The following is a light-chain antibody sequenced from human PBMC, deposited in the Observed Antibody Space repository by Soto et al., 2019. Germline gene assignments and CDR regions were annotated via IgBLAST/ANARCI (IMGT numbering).Light chain of an antibody. J-gene: IGKJ1*01. V-gene: IGKV3-20*01. CDR1: QSVSTNY. CDR3: QQCAHSPLA. Sequence: ESALTQSPGTLSLSPGERATLSCRASQSVSTNYVAWYQQKPRQPPRLLIHDASNRATGIPDRFSGSGSGADFNLTISRLEPEDFAVYYCQQCAHSPLAFGQGTKVDIK. CDR2: DAS.